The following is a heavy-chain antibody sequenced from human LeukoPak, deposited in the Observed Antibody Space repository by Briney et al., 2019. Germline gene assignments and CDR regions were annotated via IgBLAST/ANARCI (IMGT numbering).Heavy chain of an antibody. CDR2: INHSGST. Sequence: PSETLSLTCAVYGGSFSGYYWSWIRQPRGKGLEWIGEINHSGSTNYNPSLKSRVTISVDTSKNQFSLKLSSVTAADTAVYYCARGLSLITGTTAVVATKGSLDYWGQGTLVTVSS. CDR1: GGSFSGYY. J-gene: IGHJ4*02. CDR3: ARGLSLITGTTAVVATKGSLDY. D-gene: IGHD1-7*01. V-gene: IGHV4-34*01.